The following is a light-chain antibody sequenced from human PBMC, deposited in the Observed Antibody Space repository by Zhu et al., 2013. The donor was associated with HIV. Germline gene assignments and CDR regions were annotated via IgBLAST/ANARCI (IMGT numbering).Light chain of an antibody. V-gene: IGLV1-40*01. Sequence: QSVLTQPSSVSGAPGQWVTISCTGTSSNIGAGYDVHWYRQLPGAAPKLLIYDNNNRPSGVPDRFSVSKSGTSASLAIAGLQAEDEADYYCQSYDRRVSGSVFGGGTKLTVL. CDR3: QSYDRRVSGSV. CDR1: SSNIGAGYD. CDR2: DNN. J-gene: IGLJ3*02.